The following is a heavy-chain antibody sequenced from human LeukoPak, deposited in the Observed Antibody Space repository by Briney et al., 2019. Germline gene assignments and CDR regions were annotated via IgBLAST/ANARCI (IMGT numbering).Heavy chain of an antibody. V-gene: IGHV3-48*03. CDR3: ARDPAGDAFDI. CDR1: GFTFSSYG. CDR2: ISSSGSTI. J-gene: IGHJ3*02. Sequence: GGSLRLSCAASGFTFSSYGMHWVRQAPGKGLEWVSYISSSGSTIYYADSVKGRFTISRDNAKNSLYLQMNSLRAEDTAVYYCARDPAGDAFDIWGQGTMVTVSS. D-gene: IGHD6-13*01.